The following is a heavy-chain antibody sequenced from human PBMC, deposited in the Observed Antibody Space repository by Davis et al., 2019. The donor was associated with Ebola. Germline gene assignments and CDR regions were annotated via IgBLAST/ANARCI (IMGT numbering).Heavy chain of an antibody. J-gene: IGHJ2*01. CDR3: ARSTYYYDSSGYWDKGWYFDL. V-gene: IGHV3-13*01. CDR2: IGTAGDT. Sequence: GESLKISCAASGFTFSSYDMHWVRQATGKGLEWVSAIGTAGDTYYPGSVKGRFTISRENAKNSLYLQMNSLRAGDTAVYYCARSTYYYDSSGYWDKGWYFDLWGRGTLVTVSS. CDR1: GFTFSSYD. D-gene: IGHD3-22*01.